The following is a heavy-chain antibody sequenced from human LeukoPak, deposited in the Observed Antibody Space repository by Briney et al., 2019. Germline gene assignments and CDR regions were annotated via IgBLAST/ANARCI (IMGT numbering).Heavy chain of an antibody. CDR2: INHSGST. Sequence: SETLSLTCALYSGFFSGYYWSWIRQPPGKGLEWIGEINHSGSTNYHPSLKSRVRISLDTSKIQFYLKLRSVTAADTAVYYCSRLPLGLPGYTYGHVWFDPWGQGTLVRVPS. J-gene: IGHJ5*02. V-gene: IGHV4-34*01. D-gene: IGHD5-18*01. CDR3: SRLPLGLPGYTYGHVWFDP. CDR1: SGFFSGYY.